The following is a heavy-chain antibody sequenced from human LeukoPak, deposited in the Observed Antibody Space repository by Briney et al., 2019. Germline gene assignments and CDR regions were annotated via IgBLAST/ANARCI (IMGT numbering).Heavy chain of an antibody. CDR3: ARDNGWSGIAVAGGFDY. CDR1: GFTFSSYE. Sequence: PGGSLRLSCAASGFTFSSYEMNWVRQAPGKGLEWVSYISSSGSTIYYADSVKGRFTISRDNAKNSLYLQMNSLRAEDTAVYYCARDNGWSGIAVAGGFDYWGQGTLVTVSS. J-gene: IGHJ4*02. V-gene: IGHV3-48*03. D-gene: IGHD6-19*01. CDR2: ISSSGSTI.